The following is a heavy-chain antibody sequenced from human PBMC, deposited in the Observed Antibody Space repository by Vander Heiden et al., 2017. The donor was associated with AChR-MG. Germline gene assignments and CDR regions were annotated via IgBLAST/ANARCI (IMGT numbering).Heavy chain of an antibody. CDR2: IRSKTHGGTA. J-gene: IGHJ4*02. V-gene: IGHV3-15*01. CDR1: GFTFSDAW. Sequence: EVQLVESGGGLINPGGSLRLSCAASGFTFSDAWMAWVRQAPGRGLEYIGRIRSKTHGGTAVHAAPVEGRFTISRDDSKNTLYLQMDSLKTEDTALYYCTRDLAMWGQGTLVTVSS. CDR3: TRDLAM.